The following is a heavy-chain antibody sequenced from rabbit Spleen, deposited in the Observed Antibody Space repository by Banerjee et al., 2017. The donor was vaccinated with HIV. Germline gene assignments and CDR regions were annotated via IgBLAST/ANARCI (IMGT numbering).Heavy chain of an antibody. CDR3: VREVAGRFGL. Sequence: QSLEESGGDLVKPGASLTLTCTASGFSFSNGYWICWVRQAPGKGLEWIACIYAGSSGSTYYASWAKGRFTISKTSSTTVTLQMTSLTAADTATYFCVREVAGRFGLWGQGTLVTVS. J-gene: IGHJ4*01. V-gene: IGHV1S40*01. D-gene: IGHD4-1*01. CDR2: IYAGSSGST. CDR1: GFSFSNGYW.